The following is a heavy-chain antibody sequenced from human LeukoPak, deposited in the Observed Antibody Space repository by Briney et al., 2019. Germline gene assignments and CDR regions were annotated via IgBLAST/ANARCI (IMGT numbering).Heavy chain of an antibody. J-gene: IGHJ4*02. CDR2: INHSGST. CDR1: GGSFSGYY. D-gene: IGHD3-10*01. V-gene: IGHV4-34*01. CDR3: ARGGYFDY. Sequence: SETLSLTCAVYGGSFSGYYWSWIRQPPGKGLEWIGEINHSGSTNYNPSLKSRVTISVDTSKNQFSLKLSSVTAADTAVYYCARGGYFDYWGQGTLVTVSS.